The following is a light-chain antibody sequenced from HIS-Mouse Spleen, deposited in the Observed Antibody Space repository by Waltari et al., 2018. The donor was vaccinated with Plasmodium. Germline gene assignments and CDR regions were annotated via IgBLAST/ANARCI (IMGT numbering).Light chain of an antibody. V-gene: IGLV3-10*01. CDR1: ALPKKY. Sequence: SYELTQPPSVSVSPVQTARITCPGAALPKKYAYWYQQKSGQAPVLVIYEDSKRTSGIPERFSGSSSGTMATLTISGAQVEDEADYYCYSTDSSGNHRVFGGGTKLTVL. CDR2: EDS. CDR3: YSTDSSGNHRV. J-gene: IGLJ3*02.